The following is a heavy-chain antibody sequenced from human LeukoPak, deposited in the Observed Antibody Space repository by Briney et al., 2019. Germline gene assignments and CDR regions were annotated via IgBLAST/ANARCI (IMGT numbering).Heavy chain of an antibody. J-gene: IGHJ4*02. CDR3: AILSVVVPAAPFDY. Sequence: ASVKVSCKASGYTFTGYYMHWVRQAPGQGLEWMGWINPNSGGTNYAQEFQGRVTMTRDTSISTAYMELSRLRSDDTAVYYCAILSVVVPAAPFDYWGQGTLVTVSS. CDR2: INPNSGGT. V-gene: IGHV1-2*02. CDR1: GYTFTGYY. D-gene: IGHD2-2*01.